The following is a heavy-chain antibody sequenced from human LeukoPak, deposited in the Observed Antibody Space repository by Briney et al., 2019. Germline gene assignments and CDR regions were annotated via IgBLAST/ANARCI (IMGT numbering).Heavy chain of an antibody. D-gene: IGHD3-22*01. Sequence: SVKVSCKASGGTFSSYAISWVRQAPGQGLGWMGGIIPIFGTANYAQKFQGRVTITADESTSTAYMELSSLRSEDTAVYYCARERGGGYYYDTSAFDIWGQGTMVTVSS. CDR2: IIPIFGTA. CDR3: ARERGGGYYYDTSAFDI. V-gene: IGHV1-69*01. J-gene: IGHJ3*02. CDR1: GGTFSSYA.